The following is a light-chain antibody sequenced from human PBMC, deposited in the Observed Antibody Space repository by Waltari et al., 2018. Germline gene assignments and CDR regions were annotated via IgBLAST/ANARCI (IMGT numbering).Light chain of an antibody. CDR2: DAS. Sequence: EIVLTQSPATLSLSPGERATLSCKASQTVSNYLAWYQQKPGQAPRLLIYDASNRATGIPARFSGSGSGTDFTLTISSVAPEDFAVYFCHLYGSARTFGGGTKVEIK. V-gene: IGKV3-11*01. CDR3: HLYGSART. J-gene: IGKJ4*01. CDR1: QTVSNY.